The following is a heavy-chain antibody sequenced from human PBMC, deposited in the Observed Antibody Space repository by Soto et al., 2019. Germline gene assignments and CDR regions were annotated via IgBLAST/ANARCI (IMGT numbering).Heavy chain of an antibody. V-gene: IGHV3-15*07. CDR2: IKSKTDGGTT. J-gene: IGHJ6*02. CDR1: GFTFSNAW. CDR3: TTGYSSGGRAGDYGMAV. D-gene: IGHD6-19*01. Sequence: EVQLVESGGGLVKPGGSLRLSCAASGFTFSNAWMNWVRQAPGKGLEWFGRIKSKTDGGTTDYAAPVKGRFTISGYDIKHTLYLQMNSLKTADTAVYYCTTGYSSGGRAGDYGMAVWGHGSTVTVSS.